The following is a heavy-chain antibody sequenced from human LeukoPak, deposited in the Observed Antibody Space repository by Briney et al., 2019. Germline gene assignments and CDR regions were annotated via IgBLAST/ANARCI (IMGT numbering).Heavy chain of an antibody. J-gene: IGHJ6*02. Sequence: GASVKVSCKASGGTFSSYAISWVRQAPGQGLEWMGGIIPIFGTANYAQKLQGRVTMTTDTSTSTAYMELRSLRSDDTAVYYCAREPYSSFRSDGMDVWGQGTTVTVSS. CDR1: GGTFSSYA. D-gene: IGHD6-6*01. CDR2: IIPIFGTA. CDR3: AREPYSSFRSDGMDV. V-gene: IGHV1-69*05.